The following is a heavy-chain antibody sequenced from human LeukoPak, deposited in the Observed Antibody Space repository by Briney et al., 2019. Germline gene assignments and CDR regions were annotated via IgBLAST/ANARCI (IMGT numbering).Heavy chain of an antibody. CDR3: VRTGMGVNVWMDS. V-gene: IGHV1-69*05. J-gene: IGHJ5*01. CDR2: IIPIFGTA. Sequence: SVKVSCKASGGTFSSYAISWVRQAPGQGLEWMGRIIPIFGTANYAQKFQGRVTITTDESTSTAYMELSSLTSDDTAMFYCVRTGMGVNVWMDSWGQGTLVTVSS. CDR1: GGTFSSYA. D-gene: IGHD3-10*01.